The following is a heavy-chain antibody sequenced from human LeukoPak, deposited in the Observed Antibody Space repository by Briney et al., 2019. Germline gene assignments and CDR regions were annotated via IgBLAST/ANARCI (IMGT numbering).Heavy chain of an antibody. J-gene: IGHJ4*02. CDR3: ARHEGITMIMN. D-gene: IGHD3-22*01. Sequence: PGGSLRLSCSASGFTFSNYAMYWVRQAPGKGLQYVSVIGTNEGDTYYADSVKGRFTISRDNSKNSLYLQMNSLRAEDTAVYYCARHEGITMIMNWGQGTLVTVSS. V-gene: IGHV3-64*04. CDR1: GFTFSNYA. CDR2: IGTNEGDT.